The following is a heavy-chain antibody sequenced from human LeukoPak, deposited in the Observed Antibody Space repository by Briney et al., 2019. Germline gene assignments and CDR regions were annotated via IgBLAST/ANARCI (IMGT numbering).Heavy chain of an antibody. J-gene: IGHJ4*02. D-gene: IGHD2-21*02. Sequence: GGSLRLSCAASGFTFSDYYMSWIRQAPGKGLEWVSYISSSSSYTNYADSVKGRSTISRDNAKNSLYLQMNSLRAEDTAVYYCARANIVVVTAIQKSCYFDYWGQGTLVTVSS. CDR1: GFTFSDYY. CDR2: ISSSSSYT. V-gene: IGHV3-11*06. CDR3: ARANIVVVTAIQKSCYFDY.